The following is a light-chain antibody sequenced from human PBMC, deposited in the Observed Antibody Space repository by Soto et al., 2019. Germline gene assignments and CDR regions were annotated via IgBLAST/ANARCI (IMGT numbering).Light chain of an antibody. CDR3: MQPTQSYT. CDR1: QSLVHIDGNTY. Sequence: DIVLTQTRLSSPVNLGQPASISCRSSQSLVHIDGNTYFNWLQQRPGQPPRLLIYKISNRFPGVPDRFSGSGAGTDFTLKISRVEAEDVGVYYCMQPTQSYTFGQGTRLEIK. J-gene: IGKJ2*01. CDR2: KIS. V-gene: IGKV2-24*01.